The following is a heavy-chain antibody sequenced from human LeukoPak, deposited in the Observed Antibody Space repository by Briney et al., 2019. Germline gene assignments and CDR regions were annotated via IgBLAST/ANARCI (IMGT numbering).Heavy chain of an antibody. Sequence: GGSLRLSCAACGFTFSSYAMHWVRQAPGKGLEYVSAISSNGGSTYYANSVKGRFTISRDNSKNTLYLQMGSLRAEDMAVYYCARDRAGSYFAFDIWGQGTMVTVSS. J-gene: IGHJ3*02. D-gene: IGHD1-26*01. V-gene: IGHV3-64*01. CDR3: ARDRAGSYFAFDI. CDR1: GFTFSSYA. CDR2: ISSNGGST.